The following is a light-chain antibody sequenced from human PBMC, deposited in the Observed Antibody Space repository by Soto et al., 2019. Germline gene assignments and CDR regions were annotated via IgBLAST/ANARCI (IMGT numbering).Light chain of an antibody. V-gene: IGKV1-16*02. J-gene: IGKJ4*01. CDR1: QDIINR. CDR3: QQYKYYPLT. CDR2: AAS. Sequence: DIQMTQSPSSLSASVGDRITITCRASQDIINRLVWFQQKPGKAPKSLIYAASNLQSGVPSKFIGRGSVTDFTLTISSLQAEDFATYSCQQYKYYPLTFGGGTRVEIK.